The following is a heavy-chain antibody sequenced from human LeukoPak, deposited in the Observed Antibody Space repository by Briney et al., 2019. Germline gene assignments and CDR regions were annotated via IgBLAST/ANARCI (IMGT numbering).Heavy chain of an antibody. CDR2: IYYSGST. D-gene: IGHD6-6*01. CDR1: GGSISSYY. CDR3: ARDRSSAGHAFDI. J-gene: IGHJ3*02. Sequence: PSETLSLTCTVSGGSISSYYWSWIWQPPGKGLEWIGYIYYSGSTNYNPSLKSRVIISVDTSRNQFSLTLSSVTAADTAVYYCARDRSSAGHAFDIWGQGTMVTVSS. V-gene: IGHV4-59*01.